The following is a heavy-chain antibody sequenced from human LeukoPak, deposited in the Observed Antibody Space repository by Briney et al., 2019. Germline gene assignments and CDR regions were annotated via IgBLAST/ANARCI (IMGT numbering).Heavy chain of an antibody. CDR1: GFTFSSYA. Sequence: PGGSLRLSCAASGFTFSSYAMSWVRQAPGKGLEWVSAISGSGGSTYYADSVKGRFTISRDNSKNTLYLQMNSLRAEDTAVYYCEKWGSSWYKVWFDPWGQGTLVTVSS. D-gene: IGHD6-13*01. V-gene: IGHV3-23*01. CDR2: ISGSGGST. CDR3: EKWGSSWYKVWFDP. J-gene: IGHJ5*02.